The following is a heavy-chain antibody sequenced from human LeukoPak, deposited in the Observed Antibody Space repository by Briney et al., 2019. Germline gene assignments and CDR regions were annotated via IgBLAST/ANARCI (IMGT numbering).Heavy chain of an antibody. CDR3: AREITNNWNAYFDY. CDR2: IYYSGST. CDR1: GGSFSGYY. Sequence: SETLSLTCAVYGGSFSGYYWSWIRQPPGKGLEWIGYIYYSGSTNYNPSLKSRVTISVDTSKNQFSLKLSSVTAADTAVYYCAREITNNWNAYFDYWGQGTLVTVSS. D-gene: IGHD1-1*01. J-gene: IGHJ4*02. V-gene: IGHV4-59*01.